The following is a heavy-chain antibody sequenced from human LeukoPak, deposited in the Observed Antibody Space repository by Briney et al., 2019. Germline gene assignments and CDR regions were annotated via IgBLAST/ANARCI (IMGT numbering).Heavy chain of an antibody. CDR2: IKQDGSEK. CDR3: AELGITMIGGV. Sequence: GGSLRLSCAASGFTFSSYWMSWARQAPGKGLEWVANIKQDGSEKYYVDSVKGRFTISRDNAKNSLYLQMNSLRAEDTAVYYCAELGITMIGGVWGKGTTVTISS. V-gene: IGHV3-7*01. J-gene: IGHJ6*04. CDR1: GFTFSSYW. D-gene: IGHD3-10*02.